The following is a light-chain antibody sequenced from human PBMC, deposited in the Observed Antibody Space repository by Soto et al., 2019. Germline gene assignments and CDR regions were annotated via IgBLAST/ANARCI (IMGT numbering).Light chain of an antibody. CDR2: DAS. V-gene: IGKV3-11*01. J-gene: IGKJ5*01. CDR3: QQRSNWPPIT. CDR1: QSASSD. Sequence: EIVLTQSPATLSLSPGERATLSCRASQSASSDLAWYQQKPGQAPRLLIYDASNRAPGIPARFRGSGSGTDFTLTISSLEAEDFAVYYCQQRSNWPPITFGQGTRLEIK.